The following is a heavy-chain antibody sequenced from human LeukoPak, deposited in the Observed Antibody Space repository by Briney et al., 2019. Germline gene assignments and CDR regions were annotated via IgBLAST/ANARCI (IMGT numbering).Heavy chain of an antibody. J-gene: IGHJ3*02. CDR2: IYSGGST. V-gene: IGHV3-66*01. Sequence: PGGSLRLSCAAPGFAVSTNYMSWVRQAPGEGLQWVSVIYSGGSTCYADTVKGRFTISIDNAKNTLYLQMNRLRAEDTAVYYCVKESGFMVAPNSAFDIWGQGTMVTVSS. CDR3: VKESGFMVAPNSAFDI. D-gene: IGHD4/OR15-4a*01. CDR1: GFAVSTNY.